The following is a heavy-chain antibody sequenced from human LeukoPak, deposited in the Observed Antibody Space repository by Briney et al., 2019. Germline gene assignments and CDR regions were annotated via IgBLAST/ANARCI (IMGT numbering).Heavy chain of an antibody. J-gene: IGHJ4*02. CDR1: GYTFTSYG. CDR3: ASGDPEGSFDY. CDR2: MNPNSGNT. Sequence: GASVKVSCKASGYTFTSYGISWVRQAPGQGLEWMGWMNPNSGNTGYAQKFQGRVTITRNTSISTAYMELSSLRSEDTAVYYCASGDPEGSFDYWGQGTLVTVSS. V-gene: IGHV1-8*03. D-gene: IGHD3-10*01.